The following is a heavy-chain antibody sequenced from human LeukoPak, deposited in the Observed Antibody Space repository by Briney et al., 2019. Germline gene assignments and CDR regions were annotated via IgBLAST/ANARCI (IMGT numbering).Heavy chain of an antibody. CDR1: GGSISSYY. Sequence: SETLSLTCTVSGGSISSYYWTWIRQPPGKGLEWIGYVSYTGSTNCNPSLKSRVTISVDTSKNQFSLKLSSVTAADTAVYYCARGFGWYSGYVYWFDPWGQGTLVTVSS. D-gene: IGHD5-12*01. V-gene: IGHV4-59*12. CDR2: VSYTGST. J-gene: IGHJ5*02. CDR3: ARGFGWYSGYVYWFDP.